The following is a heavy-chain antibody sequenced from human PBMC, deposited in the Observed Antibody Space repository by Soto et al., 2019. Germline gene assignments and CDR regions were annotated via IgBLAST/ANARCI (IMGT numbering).Heavy chain of an antibody. CDR3: ASQATGWYPDY. Sequence: QVELQESGPGLVKPSQTLSLPCTVSGGSISSGGYYWSWVRQHPGKGLEWIGYIYDSGSTYYNPSLRSRVTISIDTAKNQFSLKLTSVTAADTAVYYCASQATGWYPDYWGQGTLGTVSS. V-gene: IGHV4-31*03. D-gene: IGHD6-19*01. CDR2: IYDSGST. CDR1: GGSISSGGYY. J-gene: IGHJ4*02.